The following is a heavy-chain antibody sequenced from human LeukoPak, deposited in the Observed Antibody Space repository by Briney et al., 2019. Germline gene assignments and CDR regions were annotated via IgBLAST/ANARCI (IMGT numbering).Heavy chain of an antibody. CDR1: GGSISSYY. CDR2: IYYRGST. CDR3: ARDRGFEELVPFDY. J-gene: IGHJ4*02. V-gene: IGHV4-59*01. Sequence: SETLSLTCTVSGGSISSYYWSWIRQPPGKGLEWIGYIYYRGSTNYNPSLKSRVTISVDTSKNQFSLKLSSVTAADTAVYYCARDRGFEELVPFDYWGQGTLVTVSS. D-gene: IGHD1-26*01.